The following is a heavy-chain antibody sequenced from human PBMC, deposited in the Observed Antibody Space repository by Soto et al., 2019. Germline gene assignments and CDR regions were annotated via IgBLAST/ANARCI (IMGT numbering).Heavy chain of an antibody. D-gene: IGHD3-3*01. CDR1: GYTFTGYY. Sequence: ASVKVSCKASGYTFTGYYMHWVRQAPGQGLEWMGWINPNSGGTNYAQKFQGWVTMTRDTSISTAYMELSRLRSDDTAVYYCARERFLEWLSHTSDAFDIWGQGTMVTVSS. J-gene: IGHJ3*02. CDR2: INPNSGGT. V-gene: IGHV1-2*04. CDR3: ARERFLEWLSHTSDAFDI.